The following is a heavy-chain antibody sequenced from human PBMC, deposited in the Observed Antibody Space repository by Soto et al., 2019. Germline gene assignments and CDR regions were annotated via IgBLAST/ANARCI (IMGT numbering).Heavy chain of an antibody. CDR1: GFTFSSYS. Sequence: EVQLVESGGGLVQPGGSLRLSCAASGFTFSSYSMNWVRQAPGKGLEWVSYISSSSSTIYYADSVKVRFTMSRDNAKNSLYLQMNSLRAEDTAVYYCASLPRITIVRGVIAYYYYMDVWGKGTTVTVSS. D-gene: IGHD3-10*01. J-gene: IGHJ6*03. V-gene: IGHV3-48*01. CDR3: ASLPRITIVRGVIAYYYYMDV. CDR2: ISSSSSTI.